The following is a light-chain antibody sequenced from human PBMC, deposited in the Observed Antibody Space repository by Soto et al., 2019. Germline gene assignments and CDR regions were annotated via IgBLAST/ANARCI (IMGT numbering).Light chain of an antibody. CDR1: SSDVGGYNY. Sequence: QSALTQPPSASGSPGKSVTISYTGTSSDVGGYNYVSWYQQHPGKAPKLMIYEVSKRPSGVPDRFSGSKSGNTASLTVSGLQAEDEADYYCSSYAGSNSVVFGGGTKVTVL. CDR2: EVS. CDR3: SSYAGSNSVV. V-gene: IGLV2-8*01. J-gene: IGLJ2*01.